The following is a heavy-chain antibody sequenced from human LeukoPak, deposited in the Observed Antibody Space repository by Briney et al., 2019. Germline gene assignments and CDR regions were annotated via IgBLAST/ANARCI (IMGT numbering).Heavy chain of an antibody. D-gene: IGHD3-10*01. J-gene: IGHJ4*02. CDR1: GGSFSGYY. CDR3: ARVGFRSTMVRGVMGYFDY. Sequence: PSETLSLTCAVYGGSFSGYYWSWIRQPPGKGLEWIGEINHSGSTNYNPSLKSRVTISVDTSKNQFSLKLSSVTAADTAVYYCARVGFRSTMVRGVMGYFDYWGQGTLVTVSS. CDR2: INHSGST. V-gene: IGHV4-34*01.